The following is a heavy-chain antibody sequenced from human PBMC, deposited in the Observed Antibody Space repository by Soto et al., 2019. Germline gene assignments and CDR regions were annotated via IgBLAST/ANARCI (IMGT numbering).Heavy chain of an antibody. CDR3: ARGLDYGDYGYYYYYMDV. J-gene: IGHJ6*03. CDR2: ISSSSSYI. D-gene: IGHD4-17*01. CDR1: GFTFSSYS. Sequence: GGSLRLSCAASGFTFSSYSMNWVRQAPGKGLEWVSSISSSSSYIYYADSVKGRFTISRDNAKNSLYLQMNSLRAEDTAVYYCARGLDYGDYGYYYYYMDVWGKGTTVTVSS. V-gene: IGHV3-21*01.